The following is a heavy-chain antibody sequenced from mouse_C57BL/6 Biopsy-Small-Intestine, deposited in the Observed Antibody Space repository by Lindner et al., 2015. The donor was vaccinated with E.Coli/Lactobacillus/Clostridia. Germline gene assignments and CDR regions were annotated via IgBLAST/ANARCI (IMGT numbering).Heavy chain of an antibody. CDR2: INPSTGGT. J-gene: IGHJ2*01. CDR1: GYSFTGYY. V-gene: IGHV1-42*01. Sequence: VQLQESGPELVKPGASVKISCKASGYSFTGYYMNWVKQSPEKSLEWIGEINPSTGGTSYNQKFKGKATLTVDIYSSTAYMQLKSLTSEDSAVYYCARSYYDYLDYWGQGTTLTVSS. CDR3: ARSYYDYLDY. D-gene: IGHD2-4*01.